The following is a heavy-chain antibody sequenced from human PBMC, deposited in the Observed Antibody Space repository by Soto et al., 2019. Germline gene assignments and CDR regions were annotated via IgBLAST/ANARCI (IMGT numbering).Heavy chain of an antibody. CDR2: IIPIFGTT. D-gene: IGHD6-19*01. J-gene: IGHJ5*02. V-gene: IGHV1-69*13. CDR1: GGTFSSYT. Sequence: ASVKVSCKASGGTFSSYTINWVRQAPGQGLEWMGGIIPIFGTTNYAKKFQGRVTITADESTSTAYMELSSLRSEDTAAYYCARYASSGNNSVWYTFDPWGQGTLVTVSS. CDR3: ARYASSGNNSVWYTFDP.